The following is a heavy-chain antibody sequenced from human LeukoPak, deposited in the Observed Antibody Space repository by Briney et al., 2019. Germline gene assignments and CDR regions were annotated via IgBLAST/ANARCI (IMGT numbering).Heavy chain of an antibody. CDR1: GFTFSSYS. V-gene: IGHV3-21*01. Sequence: GGSLRLSCAASGFTFSSYSMNWVRQAPGKGLEWISSISSSSSYIYYADSVKGRSTISRDNAKNSLYLQMNSLRAEDTAVYYCASDRQWLVRGENYWGQGTLVTVSS. J-gene: IGHJ4*02. D-gene: IGHD6-19*01. CDR2: ISSSSSYI. CDR3: ASDRQWLVRGENY.